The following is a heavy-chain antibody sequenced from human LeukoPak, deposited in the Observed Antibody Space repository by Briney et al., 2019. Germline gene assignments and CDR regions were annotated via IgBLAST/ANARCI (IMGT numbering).Heavy chain of an antibody. CDR2: INHSGST. CDR1: GGSFSGYY. V-gene: IGHV4-34*01. Sequence: SETLSLTCAVYGGSFSGYYWSWIRQPPGKGLEGIGEINHSGSTNYNPSLKSRVTISVDTSKNQFSLKLSSVTAADTAVYYCARGLRYFDWLLYGLWFDPWGQGTLVTVSS. CDR3: ARGLRYFDWLLYGLWFDP. J-gene: IGHJ5*02. D-gene: IGHD3-9*01.